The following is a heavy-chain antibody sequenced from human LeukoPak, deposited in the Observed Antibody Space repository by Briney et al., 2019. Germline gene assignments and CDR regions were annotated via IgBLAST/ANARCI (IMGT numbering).Heavy chain of an antibody. CDR3: ARQVSGTYDY. Sequence: NTSETLSLTCTVTGGSISSPNYYWGWIRQPPGKGLEWIGSISYSGSTYYNPSLKSRVTIYVDTSKKQISLKLSSVTAADPAVYYCARQVSGTYDYWGQGTLVTVSS. CDR1: GGSISSPNYY. CDR2: ISYSGST. V-gene: IGHV4-39*01. D-gene: IGHD1-1*01. J-gene: IGHJ4*02.